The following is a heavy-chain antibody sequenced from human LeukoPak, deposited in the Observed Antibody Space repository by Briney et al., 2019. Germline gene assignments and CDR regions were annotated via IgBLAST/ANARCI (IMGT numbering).Heavy chain of an antibody. J-gene: IGHJ4*02. CDR2: INPTGGST. CDR3: ARTAARRFDY. V-gene: IGHV1-46*01. CDR1: GYIFPSYF. D-gene: IGHD6-6*01. Sequence: ASVKVSCKASGYIFPSYFMHWVRQAAGQGLEWMGIINPTGGSTTYAQKFQGRVTMTRDTSTSTVYMELSSLRSDDTAVYYCARTAARRFDYWGQGTLVTVSS.